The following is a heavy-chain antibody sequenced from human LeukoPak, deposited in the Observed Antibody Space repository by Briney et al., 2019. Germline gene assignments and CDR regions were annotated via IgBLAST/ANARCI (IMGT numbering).Heavy chain of an antibody. CDR2: IYYSGST. CDR1: CGSINSYY. D-gene: IGHD3-16*02. CDR3: ARERIMITFGGVIATYYFDY. V-gene: IGHV4-59*01. J-gene: IGHJ4*02. Sequence: SGTLSLTCTVSCGSINSYYWSWIRQPPGKGLEGIGYIYYSGSTNYNPSLKSRVTISVDTSKNQFSLKLSSVTAADTAVYYCARERIMITFGGVIATYYFDYWGQRTLVTVSS.